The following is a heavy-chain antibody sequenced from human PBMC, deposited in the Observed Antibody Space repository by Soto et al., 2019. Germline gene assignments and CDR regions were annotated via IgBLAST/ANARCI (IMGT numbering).Heavy chain of an antibody. CDR3: AKHTTCRFYGMDV. CDR1: GYSFSSFW. V-gene: IGHV5-51*01. CDR2: IYPGDSDI. D-gene: IGHD1-1*01. J-gene: IGHJ6*02. Sequence: GESLKVSCKGSGYSFSSFWIGWVRQMPGKDLELIGIIYPGDSDIRYSPSFEGQVTMSADRSSSTAYLQWSSLKASDTAMYYCAKHTTCRFYGMDVWGQGTTVTVSS.